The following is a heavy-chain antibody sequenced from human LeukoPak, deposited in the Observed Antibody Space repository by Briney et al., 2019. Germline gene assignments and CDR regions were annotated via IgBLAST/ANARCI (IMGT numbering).Heavy chain of an antibody. V-gene: IGHV3-23*01. CDR2: ISGSAGST. CDR3: AKDPQWELPSPFDH. J-gene: IGHJ4*02. Sequence: PGGSLRLSCAASGFTFSSYAMSWVRQAPGKGLEWVSAISGSAGSTSFADSVKGRFSISRDNSKNTLYLLMNSLRAEDTAVYYCAKDPQWELPSPFDHWGQGTLVTVSS. D-gene: IGHD1-26*01. CDR1: GFTFSSYA.